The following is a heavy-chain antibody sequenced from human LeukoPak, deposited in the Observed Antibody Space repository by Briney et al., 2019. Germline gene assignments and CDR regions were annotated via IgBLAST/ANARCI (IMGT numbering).Heavy chain of an antibody. CDR1: GFTVSSNY. V-gene: IGHV3-66*01. J-gene: IGHJ4*02. Sequence: GGSLRLSCAASGFTVSSNYMSWVRQAPGKGLEWVSVIYSGGSTYYADSVKGRFTISRDNSKNTLYLQMNSLRAEDTAVHYCARGYSYGYFDYWGQGTLVTVSS. D-gene: IGHD5-18*01. CDR2: IYSGGST. CDR3: ARGYSYGYFDY.